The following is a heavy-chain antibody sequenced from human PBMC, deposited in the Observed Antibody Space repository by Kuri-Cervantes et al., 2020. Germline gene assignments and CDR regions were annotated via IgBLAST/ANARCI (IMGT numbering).Heavy chain of an antibody. J-gene: IGHJ6*02. CDR3: ATWSPEGHYYYYYGMDV. CDR2: FDPEDGET. D-gene: IGHD1-14*01. Sequence: ASVKVSCKVSGYTLTELSMHWVRQAPGKGLEWMGGFDPEDGETIYAQKFQGRVTMTEDTSTDAAYMELSGLRSEDTAVYYCATWSPEGHYYYYYGMDVWGQGTTVTVSS. CDR1: GYTLTELS. V-gene: IGHV1-24*01.